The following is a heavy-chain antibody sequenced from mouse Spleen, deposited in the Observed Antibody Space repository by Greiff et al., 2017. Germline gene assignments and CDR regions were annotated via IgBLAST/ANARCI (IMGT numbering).Heavy chain of an antibody. CDR2: IDPSDSYT. CDR3: ARASSGYWFAY. V-gene: IGHV1-50*01. J-gene: IGHJ3*01. Sequence: QVQLQQPGAELVKPGASVKLSCKASCYTFTSYWMQWVKQRPGQGLEWIGEIDPSDSYTNYNQKFKGKATLTVDTSSSTAYMQLSSLTSEDSAVYYCARASSGYWFAYWGQGTLVTVSA. CDR1: CYTFTSYW. D-gene: IGHD3-1*01.